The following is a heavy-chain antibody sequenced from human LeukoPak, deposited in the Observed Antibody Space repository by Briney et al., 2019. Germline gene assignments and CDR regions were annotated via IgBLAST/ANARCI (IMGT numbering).Heavy chain of an antibody. CDR1: GGSISSGYY. V-gene: IGHV4-38-2*02. CDR2: IYHSGST. Sequence: SETLSLTCTVSGGSISSGYYWGWIRQPPGKGLEWIGSIYHSGSTYYNPSLKSRVTISVDTSKNQFSLKLSSVTAADTAVYYCASLSGSAYAFDIWGQGTMVTVSS. J-gene: IGHJ3*02. CDR3: ASLSGSAYAFDI. D-gene: IGHD1-26*01.